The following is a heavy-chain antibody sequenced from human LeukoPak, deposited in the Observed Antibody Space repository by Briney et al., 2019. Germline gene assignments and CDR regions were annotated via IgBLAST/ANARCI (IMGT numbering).Heavy chain of an antibody. CDR1: GFTFSSYE. Sequence: GGSLRLSCAASGFTFSSYEMNWVRQAPGKGLEWVSYISSSGSTIYYADSVKGRFTISRDNAKNSLYLQMNSLRAEDTAVYYCARAGRDMRGDLSKGMDVWGQGTTVTVSS. CDR2: ISSSGSTI. J-gene: IGHJ6*02. V-gene: IGHV3-48*03. D-gene: IGHD2-15*01. CDR3: ARAGRDMRGDLSKGMDV.